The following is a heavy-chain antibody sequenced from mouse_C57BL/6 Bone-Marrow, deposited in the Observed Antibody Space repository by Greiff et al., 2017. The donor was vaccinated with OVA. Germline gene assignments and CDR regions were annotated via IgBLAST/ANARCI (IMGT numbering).Heavy chain of an antibody. CDR1: GYTFTSYG. J-gene: IGHJ3*01. D-gene: IGHD2-1*01. CDR2: IYPRSGNT. CDR3: ASGPYYGNYGFAY. Sequence: VQLQQSGAELARPGASVKLSCKASGYTFTSYGISWVKQRTGQGLEWIGEIYPRSGNTYYNEKFKGKATLTADKSSSTAYMELRSLTSEDSAVYFCASGPYYGNYGFAYWGRGTLVTVSA. V-gene: IGHV1-81*01.